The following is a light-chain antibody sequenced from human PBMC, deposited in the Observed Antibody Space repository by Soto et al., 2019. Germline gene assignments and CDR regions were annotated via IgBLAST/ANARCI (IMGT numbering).Light chain of an antibody. J-gene: IGLJ2*01. CDR2: SNN. Sequence: QSVLTQPPSVSGAPGQKVIISCTGSSSNIGAGYDVHWYQQLPGTAPKLLIYSNNNRPSGVPDRLSGSKSGTSASLAITGLQVEEEADYYCQSYDSSLSAAVFGGGTKLTV. V-gene: IGLV1-40*01. CDR3: QSYDSSLSAAV. CDR1: SSNIGAGYD.